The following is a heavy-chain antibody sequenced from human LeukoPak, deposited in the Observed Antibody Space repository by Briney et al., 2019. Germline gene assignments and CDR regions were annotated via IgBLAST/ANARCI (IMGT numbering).Heavy chain of an antibody. CDR3: AREWSITWYDAFDI. Sequence: GGSLRLSCAASGFTFSSYVMHWVRQAPGKGLEWVAIISYDGSNEYYADSVKGRFTISRDNSKNTLYLQMNSLRAADTAVYYCAREWSITWYDAFDIWGQGTMVTVSS. V-gene: IGHV3-30*04. J-gene: IGHJ3*02. CDR1: GFTFSSYV. D-gene: IGHD6-13*01. CDR2: ISYDGSNE.